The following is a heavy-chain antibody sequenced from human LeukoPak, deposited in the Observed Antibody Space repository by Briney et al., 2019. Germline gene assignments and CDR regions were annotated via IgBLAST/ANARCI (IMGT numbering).Heavy chain of an antibody. CDR3: VRGSLASGVVVYYYYYLDV. J-gene: IGHJ6*03. CDR1: GFTKSSKT. D-gene: IGHD3-3*01. V-gene: IGHV3-48*01. CDR2: IIAGGGIT. Sequence: GGSLSLSGAARGFTKSSKTMNWVGRAQGRGRGGLSNIIAGGGITYYADSVKGRFTISRDNAKNSLYLQMNSLRAEDTAVYYCVRGSLASGVVVYYYYYLDVWGKGTTVTVSS.